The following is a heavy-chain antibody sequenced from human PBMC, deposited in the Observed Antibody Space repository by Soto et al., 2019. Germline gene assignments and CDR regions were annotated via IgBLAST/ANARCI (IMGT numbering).Heavy chain of an antibody. J-gene: IGHJ4*02. CDR2: IYWDDDK. Sequence: QITLKESGPTLVKPTQTLTLTCTFSGFSLSTSGVGVGWIRQPPGEALEWLALIYWDDDKRYSPSLKSRLTMTKDTAKNQVVLTMNDMDPVDTATYFCAHRRNVELGPLRLFDYWGQGTQVTVSS. CDR1: GFSLSTSGVG. CDR3: AHRRNVELGPLRLFDY. D-gene: IGHD3-10*02. V-gene: IGHV2-5*02.